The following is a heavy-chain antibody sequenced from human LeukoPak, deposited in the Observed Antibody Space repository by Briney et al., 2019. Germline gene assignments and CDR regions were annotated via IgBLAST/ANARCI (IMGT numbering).Heavy chain of an antibody. D-gene: IGHD5-24*01. CDR1: GGFITSHY. Sequence: SETLSLTCTVSGGFITSHYWSWIRQPPGKGLEWIGYIYYSGNTNYNPSLKSRVTISVDTSKNQFSLSLTSVTAADTAVYYCARDPGENYPYNWFDPWGQGTLVTVSS. CDR3: ARDPGENYPYNWFDP. J-gene: IGHJ5*02. CDR2: IYYSGNT. V-gene: IGHV4-59*11.